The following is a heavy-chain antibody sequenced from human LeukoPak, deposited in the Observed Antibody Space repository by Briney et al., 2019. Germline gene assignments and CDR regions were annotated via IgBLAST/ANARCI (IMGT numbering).Heavy chain of an antibody. D-gene: IGHD3-16*01. CDR1: GGSISSSSYY. V-gene: IGHV4-39*07. CDR3: ARVSPLRSY. J-gene: IGHJ4*02. CDR2: IYYSGST. Sequence: SETLSLTCTVSGGSISSSSYYWGWIRQPPGKGLEWIGSIYYSGSTYYNPSLKSRVTISVDTSKNQFSLELSSVTAADTAVYYCARVSPLRSYWGQGTLVTVSS.